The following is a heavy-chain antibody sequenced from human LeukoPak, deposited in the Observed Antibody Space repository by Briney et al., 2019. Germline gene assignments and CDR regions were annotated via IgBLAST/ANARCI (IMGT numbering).Heavy chain of an antibody. D-gene: IGHD2-15*01. CDR2: VSSSSSYT. CDR1: GFTFSDYY. J-gene: IGHJ4*02. CDR3: ARAQRYCSGGSCYFDY. Sequence: GGSLRLSCAASGFTFSDYYMSWIRQAPGKGLEWVSYVSSSSSYTNYPDSVKGRFTISRDNAKNSLYLQMNSLRAEDTAVYYCARAQRYCSGGSCYFDYWGQGTLVTVSS. V-gene: IGHV3-11*06.